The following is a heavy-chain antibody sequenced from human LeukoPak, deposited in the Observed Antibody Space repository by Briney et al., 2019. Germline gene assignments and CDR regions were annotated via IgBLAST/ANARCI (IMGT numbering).Heavy chain of an antibody. Sequence: PGGSLRLSCAASGFTFSSYEMNWVRQAPGKGLEWVSYISSSGSTIYYAGSVNGRLTISRDNAKNSLYRQMNSLRANDTAVYYCARDGFGEYPPPPLWGQGTLVTVSS. CDR1: GFTFSSYE. CDR3: ARDGFGEYPPPPL. V-gene: IGHV3-48*03. D-gene: IGHD3-10*01. CDR2: ISSSGSTI. J-gene: IGHJ4*02.